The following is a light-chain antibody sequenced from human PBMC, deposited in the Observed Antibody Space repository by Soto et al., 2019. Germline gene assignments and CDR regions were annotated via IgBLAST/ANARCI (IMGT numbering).Light chain of an antibody. CDR3: HQYNNWPRT. CDR2: DAS. Sequence: EIVLTESPGTLSSSPGERATLSCRAGQSVSSYLAWYQQKPGQAPRLLIYDASNRATGIPGRFSGGVSGTEFTLTINGLQSEDFAVYYCHQYNNWPRTFGKGTKVDIK. V-gene: IGKV3D-15*01. J-gene: IGKJ1*01. CDR1: QSVSSY.